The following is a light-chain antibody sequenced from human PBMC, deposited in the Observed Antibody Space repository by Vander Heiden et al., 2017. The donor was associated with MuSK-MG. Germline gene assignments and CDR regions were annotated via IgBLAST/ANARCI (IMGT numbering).Light chain of an antibody. CDR3: QSHDSSLSAYV. V-gene: IGLV1-40*01. CDR2: GNI. CDR1: SSNIGAGYD. J-gene: IGLJ1*01. Sequence: QSVLTQPPPVSGAPGQGVTISCTGSSSNIGAGYDVHWYQQVPGAAPKLLIYGNINRPSGVPDRFSGSKSGASASLAITGLQPEDEADYYCQSHDSSLSAYVFGTGTKVTVL.